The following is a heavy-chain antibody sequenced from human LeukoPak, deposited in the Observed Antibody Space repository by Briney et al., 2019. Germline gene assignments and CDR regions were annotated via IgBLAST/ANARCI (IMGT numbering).Heavy chain of an antibody. Sequence: GASVKVSCKASGYTFTSYDINWVRQATGQGLECMGWMNPNSGNTGYAQKFQGRVTMTRNTSISTAYMELSSLRSEDTVVYYCARDPGYYDSSGSFDYWGQGTLVTVSS. J-gene: IGHJ4*02. CDR3: ARDPGYYDSSGSFDY. CDR2: MNPNSGNT. D-gene: IGHD3-22*01. CDR1: GYTFTSYD. V-gene: IGHV1-8*01.